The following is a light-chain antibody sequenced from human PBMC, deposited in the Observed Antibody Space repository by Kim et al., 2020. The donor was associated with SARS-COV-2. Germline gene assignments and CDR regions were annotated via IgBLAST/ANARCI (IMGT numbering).Light chain of an antibody. J-gene: IGLJ1*01. Sequence: QSALTQPRSVSGSPGQSVTISCTGTSSDVGGYNYVSWYQQHPGKVPKLIIHDVINRPSGVPDRFSGSKSGNTASLTISGLQAEDEADYYCCSSTAHYTPHVFGTGTKVTVL. CDR3: CSSTAHYTPHV. CDR2: DVI. CDR1: SSDVGGYNY. V-gene: IGLV2-11*01.